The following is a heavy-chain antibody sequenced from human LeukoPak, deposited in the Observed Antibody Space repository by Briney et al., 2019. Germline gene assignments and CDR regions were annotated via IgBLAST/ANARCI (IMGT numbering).Heavy chain of an antibody. D-gene: IGHD6-6*01. V-gene: IGHV1-69*05. CDR3: ARGESIAARLDY. J-gene: IGHJ4*02. CDR1: GGTFSSYA. Sequence: SVKVSCKASGGTFSSYAISWVRQAPGQGLEWMGGIIPIFGTANYAQKFQGRVTITTEESTSTAYMELSSLRSEDTAVYYCARGESIAARLDYWGQGTLVTVSS. CDR2: IIPIFGTA.